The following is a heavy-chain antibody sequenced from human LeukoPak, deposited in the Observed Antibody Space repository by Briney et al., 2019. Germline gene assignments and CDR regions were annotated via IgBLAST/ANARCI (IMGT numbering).Heavy chain of an antibody. CDR2: IYYSGST. CDR3: ASTKLTARVFDY. Sequence: PSETLSLTCTVSGGSISSYYWSWIRQPPGKGLEWIGYIYYSGSTNYNPSLKSRVTISVDTSKNQFSLKLSSVTAADTAVYYCASTKLTARVFDYWGQGTLVTVSS. J-gene: IGHJ4*02. CDR1: GGSISSYY. D-gene: IGHD6-6*01. V-gene: IGHV4-59*01.